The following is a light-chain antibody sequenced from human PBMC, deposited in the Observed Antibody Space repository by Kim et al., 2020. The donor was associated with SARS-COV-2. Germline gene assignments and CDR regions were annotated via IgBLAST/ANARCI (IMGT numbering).Light chain of an antibody. CDR1: ESISSY. CDR2: AAS. Sequence: DIQMTQSPSSLSASVGDRVTITCRASESISSYLNWYQQKSAEAPKLLIYAASTLQSGVPSRFSGGGSGTDFTLTITSLQPEDFATYFCQQSYSTQYTFGQGTKLEI. J-gene: IGKJ2*01. CDR3: QQSYSTQYT. V-gene: IGKV1-39*01.